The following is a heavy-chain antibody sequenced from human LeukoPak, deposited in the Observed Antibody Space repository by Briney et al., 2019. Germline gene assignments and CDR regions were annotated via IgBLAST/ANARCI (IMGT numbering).Heavy chain of an antibody. D-gene: IGHD6-13*01. Sequence: SETLSLTCTVSGGSFSSSSYYWSWIRQPAGKGLEWIGRIYTSGSTNYNPSLKSRLTMSVDTSKNQFSLKMSSVTAADTAVYYCARGNSSSWPLDYWGQGTLVTVSS. J-gene: IGHJ4*02. CDR2: IYTSGST. CDR3: ARGNSSSWPLDY. V-gene: IGHV4-61*02. CDR1: GGSFSSSSYY.